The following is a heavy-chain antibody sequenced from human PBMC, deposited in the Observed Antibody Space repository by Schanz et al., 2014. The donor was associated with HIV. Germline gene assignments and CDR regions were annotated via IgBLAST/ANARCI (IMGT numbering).Heavy chain of an antibody. V-gene: IGHV3-23*04. CDR2: IDGRGVST. Sequence: EVQLVESGGGLVKPGGSLRLSCEASGFTFRSYAMNWVRQTPGKGLQWVSSIDGRGVSTYYGDSLKGRFTISRDNFKDMVYLQMNSLRVEDTALYHCAREGTYDYALSWGQGTLVTVSS. D-gene: IGHD3-16*01. CDR1: GFTFRSYA. J-gene: IGHJ4*02. CDR3: AREGTYDYALS.